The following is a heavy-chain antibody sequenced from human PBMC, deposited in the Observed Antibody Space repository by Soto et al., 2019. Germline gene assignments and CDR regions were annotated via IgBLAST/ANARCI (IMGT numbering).Heavy chain of an antibody. CDR3: ATTTYSSSWDYFDY. Sequence: GGSLRLSCAASGFTFSSYAMSWVRQAPGKGLEWVSAISGSGDRTYYADAVKGRFTISRDNSENTLYLQMNSLRAEDTAVYYCATTTYSSSWDYFDYWGQGTLVTVSS. CDR2: ISGSGDRT. CDR1: GFTFSSYA. J-gene: IGHJ4*02. V-gene: IGHV3-23*01. D-gene: IGHD6-13*01.